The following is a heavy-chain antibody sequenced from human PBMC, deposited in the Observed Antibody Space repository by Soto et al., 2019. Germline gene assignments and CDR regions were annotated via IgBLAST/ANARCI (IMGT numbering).Heavy chain of an antibody. J-gene: IGHJ1*01. V-gene: IGHV4-31*03. CDR2: IYYSGST. Sequence: QVQLQESGPGLVKPSQTLSLTCTVSGGSISSGGYYWSWIRQHPGKGLEWIGCIYYSGSTYYNPSLKSRVTISVDTSKNQFSLKLSSVTAADTAVYYCARDSSSYEYFQHWGQGTLVTVSS. D-gene: IGHD6-6*01. CDR3: ARDSSSYEYFQH. CDR1: GGSISSGGYY.